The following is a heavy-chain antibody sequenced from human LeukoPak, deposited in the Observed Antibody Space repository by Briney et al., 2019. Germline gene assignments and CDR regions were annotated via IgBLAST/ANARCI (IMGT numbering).Heavy chain of an antibody. Sequence: GGSLRLSCAASGFTFSSYWMHWVRQAPGKGLVWVSRINSDGSSTRYADSVKGRFTISRDNAKNTLYLQMNSLRAEDTAVYYCARXSPXXYDNTGLYYEDYWGQGTLVTVSS. V-gene: IGHV3-74*01. CDR3: ARXSPXXYDNTGLYYEDY. CDR2: INSDGSST. CDR1: GFTFSSYW. D-gene: IGHD3-22*01. J-gene: IGHJ4*02.